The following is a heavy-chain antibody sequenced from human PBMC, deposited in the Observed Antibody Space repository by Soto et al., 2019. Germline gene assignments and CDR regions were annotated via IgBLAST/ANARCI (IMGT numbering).Heavy chain of an antibody. D-gene: IGHD3-22*01. Sequence: SETLSLTCAVSGGSTSSGGYSWSWIRQPPGKGLEWIGYIYHSGSTYYNPSLKSRVTISVDRSKNQFSLKLSSVTAADTAVYCCARLATGSSGYYPAFDIWGQGTMVTVSS. CDR1: GGSTSSGGYS. CDR3: ARLATGSSGYYPAFDI. CDR2: IYHSGST. V-gene: IGHV4-30-2*01. J-gene: IGHJ3*02.